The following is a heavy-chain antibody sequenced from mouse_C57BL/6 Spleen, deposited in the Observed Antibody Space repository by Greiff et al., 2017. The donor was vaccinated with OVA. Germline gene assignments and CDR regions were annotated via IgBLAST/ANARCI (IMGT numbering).Heavy chain of an antibody. Sequence: EVQLQQSGPGLAKPSQTLSLTCSVTGYSITSDYWNWIRKFPGNKLEYMGYISYSGSTYYNPSLKSRISITRDTSKNQYYLQLNSVTTEDTATYYCARYRGITTVVATDWYFDVWGTGTTVTVSS. V-gene: IGHV3-8*01. J-gene: IGHJ1*03. CDR1: GYSITSDY. CDR2: ISYSGST. D-gene: IGHD1-1*01. CDR3: ARYRGITTVVATDWYFDV.